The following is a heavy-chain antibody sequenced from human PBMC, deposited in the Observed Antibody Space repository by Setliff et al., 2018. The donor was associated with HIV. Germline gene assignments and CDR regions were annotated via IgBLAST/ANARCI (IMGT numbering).Heavy chain of an antibody. CDR1: GYTFTSDY. J-gene: IGHJ3*02. Sequence: ASVKVSCKASGYTFTSDYIHWVRQAPGQGLEWTGIINPSGGSTSYAQKFQGRVTMTRDTSTSTVDMELSSLRSEDTAVYYCARSDADAFDIWGQGTMVTVSS. D-gene: IGHD2-21*02. CDR3: ARSDADAFDI. CDR2: INPSGGST. V-gene: IGHV1-46*01.